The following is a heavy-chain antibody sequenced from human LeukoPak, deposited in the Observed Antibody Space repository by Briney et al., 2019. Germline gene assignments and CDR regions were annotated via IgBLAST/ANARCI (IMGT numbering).Heavy chain of an antibody. V-gene: IGHV3-64D*06. J-gene: IGHJ4*02. CDR3: VKVPTYYYDV. Sequence: GGSLRLSCSASGFTFSSSIMHWVRQAPGKGLEYVAAIGSNGINTYYADSVQGRFTISRDNSKNTLYLQMTSLRAEDTAVYYCVKVPTYYYDVWGQGTLVTVSS. CDR1: GFTFSSSI. CDR2: IGSNGINT. D-gene: IGHD3-22*01.